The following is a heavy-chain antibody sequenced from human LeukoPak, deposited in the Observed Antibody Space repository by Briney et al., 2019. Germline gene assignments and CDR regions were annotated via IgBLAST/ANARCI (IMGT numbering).Heavy chain of an antibody. CDR1: GYTFTGYY. J-gene: IGHJ5*02. CDR3: ARGGDSGSYYDNWFDP. CDR2: INPNSGGT. Sequence: ASVKVSCKASGYTFTGYYMHWVRQAPGQGLEWMGWINPNSGGTNYAQKFQGRVTMTRDTSISTAYMELSRLGSDDTAVYYCARGGDSGSYYDNWFDPWGQGTLVTVSS. V-gene: IGHV1-2*02. D-gene: IGHD1-26*01.